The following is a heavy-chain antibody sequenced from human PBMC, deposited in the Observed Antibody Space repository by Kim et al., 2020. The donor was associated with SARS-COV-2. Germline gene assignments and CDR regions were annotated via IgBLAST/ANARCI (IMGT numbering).Heavy chain of an antibody. CDR2: INHSGST. CDR3: ARVGGGSTWKRNWFDP. CDR1: GGSFSGYY. D-gene: IGHD6-13*01. J-gene: IGHJ5*02. V-gene: IGHV4-34*01. Sequence: SETLSLTCAVYGGSFSGYYWNWIRQPPGKGLEWIGEINHSGSTNYNPSLKSRVTISVDTSKNQFSLKLSSVTAAATTVSYCARVGGGSTWKRNWFDPWG.